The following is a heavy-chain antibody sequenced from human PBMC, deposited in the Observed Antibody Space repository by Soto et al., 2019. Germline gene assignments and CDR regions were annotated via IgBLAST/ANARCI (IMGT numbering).Heavy chain of an antibody. CDR3: ARGEISGWYFDY. Sequence: SETLSLACGVEDGSFTGYYWCWIRQPPGKGLEWIGEIDHSGGTNYNPSLKSRVTISVDTSKTQFSLRLNSVTAADTAVYYCARGEISGWYFDYRGRGTLVTVSS. V-gene: IGHV4-34*01. CDR2: IDHSGGT. D-gene: IGHD6-19*01. J-gene: IGHJ4*02. CDR1: DGSFTGYY.